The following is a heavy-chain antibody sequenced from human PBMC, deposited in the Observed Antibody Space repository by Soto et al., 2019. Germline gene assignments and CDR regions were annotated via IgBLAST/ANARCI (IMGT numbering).Heavy chain of an antibody. CDR1: GFTFSSYA. CDR3: ARGQNEAVLTHGY. CDR2: ISYDGSNK. Sequence: QVQLVESGGGVVQPGRSLRLSCAASGFTFSSYAMHWVRQAPGKGLEWVAVISYDGSNKYYADSVKGRFTISRDNSKNTLYLQMNSLRAEDTAVYYCARGQNEAVLTHGYWGQGTLVTVSS. V-gene: IGHV3-30-3*01. J-gene: IGHJ4*02. D-gene: IGHD6-19*01.